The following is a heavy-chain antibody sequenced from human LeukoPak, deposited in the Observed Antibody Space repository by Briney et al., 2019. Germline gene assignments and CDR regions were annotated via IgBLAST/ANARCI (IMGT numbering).Heavy chain of an antibody. D-gene: IGHD6-19*01. V-gene: IGHV1-8*01. CDR1: GYTFTSYD. J-gene: IGHJ6*02. CDR2: IKQSSGNT. CDR3: AREAGRDDYYSYGMDV. Sequence: ASVKVSCKASGYTFTSYDINWVRQATGQGLECMGWIKQSSGNTGYAQKFQGRVTMTRSTSISTAYMELSSLRSEDTAVYYCAREAGRDDYYSYGMDVWGQGTTVTVSS.